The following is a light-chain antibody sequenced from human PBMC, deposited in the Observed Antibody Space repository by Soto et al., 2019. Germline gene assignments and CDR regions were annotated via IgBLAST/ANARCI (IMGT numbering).Light chain of an antibody. Sequence: EIVLPQSPGTLSLSPGERTTLSCRASQSVSSSYLAWYQQKPGQAPRLLIDGASSRATGIPDRFSGSVSGTDSTITISSLEPEDFAVYDCQHYGSSPLTCGGGTKVEIK. CDR2: GAS. V-gene: IGKV3-20*01. CDR3: QHYGSSPLT. J-gene: IGKJ4*01. CDR1: QSVSSSY.